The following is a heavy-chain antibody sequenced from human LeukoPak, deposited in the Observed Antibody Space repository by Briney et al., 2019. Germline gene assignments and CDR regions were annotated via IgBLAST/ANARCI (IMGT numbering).Heavy chain of an antibody. CDR1: GGSFSGYY. Sequence: NPSETLSLTCAVYGGSFSGYYWSWIRQPPGKGLEWIGEINHSGSTNYNPSLKSRVTISVGTSKNQFSLKLSSVTAADTAVYYCARSVDTAMAEFDYWGQGTLVTVSS. CDR2: INHSGST. V-gene: IGHV4-34*01. CDR3: ARSVDTAMAEFDY. J-gene: IGHJ4*02. D-gene: IGHD5-18*01.